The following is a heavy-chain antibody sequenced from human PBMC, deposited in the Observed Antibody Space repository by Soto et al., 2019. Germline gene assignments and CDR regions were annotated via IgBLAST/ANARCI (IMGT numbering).Heavy chain of an antibody. D-gene: IGHD4-4*01. Sequence: SETLSLTCTVSGGSISSGGYYWSWIRQHPGKGLEWIGYIYYSGSTYYNPSLKSRVTISVDTSKNQFSLKLSSVTAADTAVYYCANSNLRYYCGMDVWGQGTTVTVSS. CDR3: ANSNLRYYCGMDV. CDR1: GGSISSGGYY. CDR2: IYYSGST. J-gene: IGHJ6*02. V-gene: IGHV4-31*03.